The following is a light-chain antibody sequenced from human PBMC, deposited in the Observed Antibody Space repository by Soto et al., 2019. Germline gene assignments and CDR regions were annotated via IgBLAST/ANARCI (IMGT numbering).Light chain of an antibody. V-gene: IGLV2-11*01. Sequence: QSALTQPRSVSGSPGQSVTISCTGTSSDVGGYNYVSWYQQHPGKAPKLMIYDVSKWPSGVPERFSGSKSPNTASLTISGRQSEDEADYYCCSYAGNSLGVFGGGTKLTFL. J-gene: IGLJ3*02. CDR1: SSDVGGYNY. CDR3: CSYAGNSLGV. CDR2: DVS.